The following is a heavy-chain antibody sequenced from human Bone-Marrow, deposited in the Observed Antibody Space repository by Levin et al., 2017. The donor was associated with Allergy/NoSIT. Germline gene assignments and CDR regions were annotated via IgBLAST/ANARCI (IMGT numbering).Heavy chain of an antibody. CDR3: ARSVAGEFDY. D-gene: IGHD3-10*01. V-gene: IGHV4-59*01. CDR2: IFCSGST. J-gene: IGHJ4*02. Sequence: SETLSLTCTVSGGSISGYYWSWARQPPGKGLEWVGHIFCSGSTNYNPSLKSRVTISINTSKNQFSLNLTSVTAADTAFYYCARSVAGEFDYWGQGTLVTVSS. CDR1: GGSISGYY.